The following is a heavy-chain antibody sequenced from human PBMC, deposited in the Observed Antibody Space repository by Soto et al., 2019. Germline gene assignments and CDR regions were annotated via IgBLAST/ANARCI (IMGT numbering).Heavy chain of an antibody. V-gene: IGHV3-33*01. D-gene: IGHD6-13*01. J-gene: IGHJ5*02. CDR1: GFTFSSYG. Sequence: LRLSFAASGFTFSSYGMHWVLQAPGKGLEWVAVIWYDGSNKYYADSVKGRFTISRDNSKNTLYLQMNSLRAEDTAVYYCARGYSSSWYVSWFDPWGQGTLVTVSS. CDR3: ARGYSSSWYVSWFDP. CDR2: IWYDGSNK.